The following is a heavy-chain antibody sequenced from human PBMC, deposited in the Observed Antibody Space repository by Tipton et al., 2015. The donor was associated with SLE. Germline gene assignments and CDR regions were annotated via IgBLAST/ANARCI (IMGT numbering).Heavy chain of an antibody. D-gene: IGHD3-3*01. V-gene: IGHV4-38-2*02. CDR3: ARDLTTIFGVGNAFDI. Sequence: TLSLTCSVSGGSIGGHFWSWIRQPPGKGLEWIGSIYHSGSTYYNPSLKSRVTISVDTSKNQFSLKLSSVTAADTAVYYCARDLTTIFGVGNAFDIWGQGTMVTVSS. CDR2: IYHSGST. CDR1: GGSIGGHF. J-gene: IGHJ3*02.